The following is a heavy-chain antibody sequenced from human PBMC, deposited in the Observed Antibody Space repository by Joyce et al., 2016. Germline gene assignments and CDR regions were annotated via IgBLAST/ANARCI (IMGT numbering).Heavy chain of an antibody. Sequence: EVQLVESGGGLVQPGGSLRLSCAASGFIFNSYWMSWVRQIPGKGLEWVANVKQDGSETNYVDSVKGRFTISRDNAKNSLYLQMNSLRVEDTAIFYGARGRWLAVNWGQGTLVTVSS. J-gene: IGHJ4*02. D-gene: IGHD6-19*01. V-gene: IGHV3-7*01. CDR3: ARGRWLAVN. CDR1: GFIFNSYW. CDR2: VKQDGSET.